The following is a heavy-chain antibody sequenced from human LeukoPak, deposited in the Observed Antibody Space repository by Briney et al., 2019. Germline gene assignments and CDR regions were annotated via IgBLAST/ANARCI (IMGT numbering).Heavy chain of an antibody. J-gene: IGHJ4*02. D-gene: IGHD1-26*01. CDR2: IIPIFGTA. V-gene: IGHV1-69*13. CDR3: ARDIVGATQDFNFDY. Sequence: GASVKVSCKASGGTFSSYAISWVRQAPGQGLEWMGGIIPIFGTANYAQKFQGRVTITADESTSTAYMELSSLRSEDTAVYYCARDIVGATQDFNFDYWGQGTLVTVSS. CDR1: GGTFSSYA.